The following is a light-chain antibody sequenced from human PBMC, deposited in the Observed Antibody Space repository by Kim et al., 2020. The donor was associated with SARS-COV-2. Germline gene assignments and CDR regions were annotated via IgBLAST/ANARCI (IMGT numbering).Light chain of an antibody. V-gene: IGKV3-20*01. J-gene: IGKJ2*01. CDR3: QHLDSSTGYT. CDR1: QTVTTSY. Sequence: EIVLTQSPGILSLSPGERATLSCTSSQTVTTSYLAWYQQRLGQPPRVLIYGVANRATGVTDRFSAGWSGTHFTLSISGVEPEDVAIYYCQHLDSSTGYTFGPGTKLEI. CDR2: GVA.